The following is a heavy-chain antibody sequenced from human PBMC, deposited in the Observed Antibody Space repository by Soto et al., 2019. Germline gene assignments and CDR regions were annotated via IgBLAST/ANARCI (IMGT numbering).Heavy chain of an antibody. CDR3: VKGGWLDF. CDR2: LTTSGNRA. V-gene: IGHV3-23*01. CDR1: GFSFSSFD. Sequence: ESGGGLVQPGGSLRLSCAASGFSFSSFDMTWVRQAPGKGLEWVSALTTSGNRAYYAGSVRGRFTISRDNSKSTLFLQMNSLRAEDTAVYYCVKGGWLDFWGQGTLVTVSS. J-gene: IGHJ4*02.